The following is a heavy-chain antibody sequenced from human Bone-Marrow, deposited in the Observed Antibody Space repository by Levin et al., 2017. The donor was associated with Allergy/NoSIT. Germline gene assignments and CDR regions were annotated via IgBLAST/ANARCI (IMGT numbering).Heavy chain of an antibody. CDR2: IKQDGSEK. D-gene: IGHD2-21*02. CDR3: ARDGSGGGATGPYGGDCGGGCPKPPLDY. Sequence: GESLKISCAASGFTFSNYWMRWVRQAPGKGLGWVANIKQDGSEKYYVDSVKGRFPISRDNAKNPLYLQMNSLRAEDTAVYYCARDGSGGGATGPYGGDCGGGCPKPPLDYWGQGTLVTVSS. CDR1: GFTFSNYW. J-gene: IGHJ4*02. V-gene: IGHV3-7*01.